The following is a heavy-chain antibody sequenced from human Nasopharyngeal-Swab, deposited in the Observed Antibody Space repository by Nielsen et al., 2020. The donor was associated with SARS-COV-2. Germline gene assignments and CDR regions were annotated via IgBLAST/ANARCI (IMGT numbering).Heavy chain of an antibody. Sequence: GESLKISCAASGFTFSDYYMSWIRQAPGKGLEWVSYISSSGRTLYYADSVKGRFTISRDNAKNSLYLQMNSLRAEDTAVYYCARDRHGDDSRNYYYGMDVWGQGTTVSVSS. CDR3: ARDRHGDDSRNYYYGMDV. CDR1: GFTFSDYY. J-gene: IGHJ6*02. V-gene: IGHV3-11*01. CDR2: ISSSGRTL. D-gene: IGHD4-23*01.